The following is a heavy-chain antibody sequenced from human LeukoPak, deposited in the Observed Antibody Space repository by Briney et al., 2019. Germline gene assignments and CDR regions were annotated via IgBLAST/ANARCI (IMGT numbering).Heavy chain of an antibody. J-gene: IGHJ4*02. CDR1: GGTFISYA. CDR2: IIPILGTA. D-gene: IGHD3-22*01. Sequence: SVKVSCKASGGTFISYAISWVRQPPAQGLDWMGRIIPILGTANYAQKFQGRVTITTDESTSTAYMELSSLRSEDTAVYYCARDYYYDSSGYYYNPFDYWGQGTLVTVSS. V-gene: IGHV1-69*05. CDR3: ARDYYYDSSGYYYNPFDY.